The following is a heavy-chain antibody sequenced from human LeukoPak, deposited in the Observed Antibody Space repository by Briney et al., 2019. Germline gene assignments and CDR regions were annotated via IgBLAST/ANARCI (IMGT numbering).Heavy chain of an antibody. CDR1: GFTFSSYA. CDR2: VSPSGGST. V-gene: IGHV3-23*01. J-gene: IGHJ4*02. Sequence: SGGSLRLSCAASGFTFSSYAMSWVRQAPGKGLEWVSAVSPSGGSTYYADSVKGRFTISRDNSKNTLYLQMNSLRAEDTAVYYCAKRVDYDSSAAYFDYWGQGTLVTVSS. CDR3: AKRVDYDSSAAYFDY. D-gene: IGHD3-22*01.